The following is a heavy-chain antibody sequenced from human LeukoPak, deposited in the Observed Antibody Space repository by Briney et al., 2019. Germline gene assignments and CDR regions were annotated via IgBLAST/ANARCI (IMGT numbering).Heavy chain of an antibody. CDR3: AGRKPYYFDY. CDR2: IYYSGST. V-gene: IGHV4-30-4*01. D-gene: IGHD1-14*01. Sequence: SETLSLTCTVSGGSISSGDYYWSWIRQPPGKGLEWIGYIYYSGSTYYNPSLKSRVTISVDTSKNQFSLKLSSVTVADTAVYYCAGRKPYYFDYWGQGTLVTVSS. J-gene: IGHJ4*02. CDR1: GGSISSGDYY.